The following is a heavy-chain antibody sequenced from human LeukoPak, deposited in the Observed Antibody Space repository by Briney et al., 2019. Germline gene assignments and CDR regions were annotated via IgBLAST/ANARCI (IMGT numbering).Heavy chain of an antibody. J-gene: IGHJ4*02. D-gene: IGHD3-10*01. V-gene: IGHV3-21*01. CDR1: GFTFSSYS. Sequence: PGGSLRLSCAASGFTFSSYSMNWVRQAPGKGLEWVSSISSSSSYIYYADSVKGRFTTSRDKAKNSLYLQMNSLRAEDTAVYYCARKLGRPAGPFDYWGQGTLVTVSS. CDR2: ISSSSSYI. CDR3: ARKLGRPAGPFDY.